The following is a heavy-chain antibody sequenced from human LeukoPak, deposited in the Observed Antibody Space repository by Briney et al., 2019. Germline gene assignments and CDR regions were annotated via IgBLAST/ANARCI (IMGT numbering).Heavy chain of an antibody. CDR1: GFTCSNYW. Sequence: GGSLRLSCAASGFTCSNYWMHWVRQAPGKRLVWFSAISGSGGSTYYADSVKGRFTISRDNSKTTLYLQMNSLSAEDTAVYYCAKCSDYGVPDYFDYWGKGTLVTVFS. CDR3: AKCSDYGVPDYFDY. CDR2: ISGSGGST. D-gene: IGHD4-17*01. V-gene: IGHV3-23*01. J-gene: IGHJ4*02.